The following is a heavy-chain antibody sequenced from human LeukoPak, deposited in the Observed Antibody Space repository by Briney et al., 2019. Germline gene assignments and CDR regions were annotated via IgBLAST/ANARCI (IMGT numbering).Heavy chain of an antibody. J-gene: IGHJ4*02. CDR1: GFTFSSYG. CDR3: VRGDVTVATILLDF. V-gene: IGHV3-30*02. D-gene: IGHD5-12*01. CDR2: IRYDGSNK. Sequence: GGSLRLSCAASGFTFSSYGMHWVRQAPGKGLEWVAFIRYDGSNKYYADSVKGRFTISRDNAKNSLYLQINSLRAEDTALYYCVRGDVTVATILLDFWGQGTLVTVSS.